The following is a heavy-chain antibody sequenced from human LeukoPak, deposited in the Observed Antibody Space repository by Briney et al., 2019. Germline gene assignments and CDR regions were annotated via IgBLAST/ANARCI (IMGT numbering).Heavy chain of an antibody. V-gene: IGHV4-59*01. CDR1: GDSSSNYY. Sequence: SETLSLTCTVSGDSSSNYYWSWIRQPPGKGLEWIGYIYYSGNTDYNPSLKSRVTISIDTSKNQFSLRLNSVTAADTAVYYCARYRNEALFAFDIWGQGTMVTVSS. J-gene: IGHJ3*02. CDR2: IYYSGNT. CDR3: ARYRNEALFAFDI. D-gene: IGHD1-14*01.